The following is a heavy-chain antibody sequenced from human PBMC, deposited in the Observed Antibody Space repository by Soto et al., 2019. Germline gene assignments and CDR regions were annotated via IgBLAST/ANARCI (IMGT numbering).Heavy chain of an antibody. V-gene: IGHV3-9*01. CDR2: ISWNSGSI. Sequence: PGGSLRLSCAASGFTFDDYAMHWVRQAPGKGLEWVSGISWNSGSIGYADSVKGRFTISRDNAKNSLYLQMNSLRAEDTALYYCAKEDSSGWYGFFDYWGQGTLVTVSS. J-gene: IGHJ4*02. D-gene: IGHD6-19*01. CDR3: AKEDSSGWYGFFDY. CDR1: GFTFDDYA.